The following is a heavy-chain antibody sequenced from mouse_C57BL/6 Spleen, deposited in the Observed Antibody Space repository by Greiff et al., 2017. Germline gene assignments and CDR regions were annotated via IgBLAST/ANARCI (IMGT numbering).Heavy chain of an antibody. Sequence: QVQLQQPGAELVKPGASVKLSCKASGYTFTEYTIHWVKQRSGQGLAWIGWFYPGSGSIKSNEKFKDKATLPAANSSGTDYMGIGRLTSEGSAVYFCAGHGGYDYDGAPSAMDDRVQGASVTVSS. D-gene: IGHD2-4*01. J-gene: IGHJ4*01. CDR1: GYTFTEYT. CDR2: FYPGSGSI. CDR3: AGHGGYDYDGAPSAMDD. V-gene: IGHV1-62-2*01.